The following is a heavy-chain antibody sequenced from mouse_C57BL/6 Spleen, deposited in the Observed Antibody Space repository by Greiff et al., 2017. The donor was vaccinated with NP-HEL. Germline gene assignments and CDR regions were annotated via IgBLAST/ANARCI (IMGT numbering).Heavy chain of an antibody. Sequence: KLMESGGGLVKPGGSLKLSCAASGFTFSSYAMSWVRQTPEKRLEWVATISDGGSYTYYPDNVKGRFTISRDNAKNNLYLQMSHLKSEDTAMYYCAREPIYGSKYFDVWGTGTTVTVSS. V-gene: IGHV5-4*01. J-gene: IGHJ1*03. CDR2: ISDGGSYT. CDR3: AREPIYGSKYFDV. CDR1: GFTFSSYA. D-gene: IGHD1-1*01.